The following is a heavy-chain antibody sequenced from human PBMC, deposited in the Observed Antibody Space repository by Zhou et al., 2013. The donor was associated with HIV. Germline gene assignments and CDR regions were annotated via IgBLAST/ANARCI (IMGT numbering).Heavy chain of an antibody. J-gene: IGHJ5*02. CDR1: GGTFRSHG. CDR3: ARLGRHRGQLPLNTQGTWFDP. Sequence: QVQLVQSGAEVKKPGSSVRVSCKASGGTFRSHGINWVRQAPGQGPEWVGGIIPISGAANYAQKFQGRVTITTDDAMTTNYMEISSLKYEDTAVYYCARLGRHRGQLPLNTQGTWFDPWGQGTLVTVSS. CDR2: IIPISGAA. D-gene: IGHD2-2*01. V-gene: IGHV1-69*05.